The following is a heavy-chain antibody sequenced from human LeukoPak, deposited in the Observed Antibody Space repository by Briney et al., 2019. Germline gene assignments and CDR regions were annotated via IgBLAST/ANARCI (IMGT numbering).Heavy chain of an antibody. D-gene: IGHD1-7*01. J-gene: IGHJ4*02. CDR2: ISGSGDST. CDR3: AKTYNWNYDY. Sequence: GGSLRLSCVASGFTFSSYAMSWVRQAQGKGLEWVSVISGSGDSTYYADSVKGRFTFSRDNSKNTLYLQMNSLRAEDTAVYYCAKTYNWNYDYWGQGTLVTVSS. V-gene: IGHV3-23*01. CDR1: GFTFSSYA.